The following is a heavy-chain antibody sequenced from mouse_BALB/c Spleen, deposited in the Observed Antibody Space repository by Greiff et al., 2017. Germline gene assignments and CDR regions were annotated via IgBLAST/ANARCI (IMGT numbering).Heavy chain of an antibody. CDR1: GYTFTSYY. CDR3: TRAYYYGSSLFAY. J-gene: IGHJ3*01. V-gene: IGHV1S81*02. Sequence: QVQLQQSGAELVKPGASVKLSCKASGYTFTSYYMYWVKQRPGQGLEWIGEINPSNGGTNFNEKFKSKATLTVDKSSSTAYMQLSSLTSEDSAVYYCTRAYYYGSSLFAYWGQGTLVTVSA. D-gene: IGHD1-1*01. CDR2: INPSNGGT.